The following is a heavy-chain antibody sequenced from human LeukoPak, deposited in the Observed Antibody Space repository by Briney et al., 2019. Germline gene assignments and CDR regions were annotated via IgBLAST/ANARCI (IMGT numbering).Heavy chain of an antibody. D-gene: IGHD3-16*02. CDR1: GFTVSSNY. CDR3: AKGSITFGGVICY. CDR2: IYSGGST. V-gene: IGHV3-53*01. J-gene: IGHJ4*02. Sequence: GGSLRLSCAASGFTVSSNYMSWVRQAPGKGLEWVSVIYSGGSTYYADSVKGRFTISRDNSKNTLYLQMNSLRAEDPAVYYCAKGSITFGGVICYWGQGTLVTVSS.